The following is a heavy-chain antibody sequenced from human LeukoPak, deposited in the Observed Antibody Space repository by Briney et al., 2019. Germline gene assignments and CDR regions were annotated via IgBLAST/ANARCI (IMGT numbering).Heavy chain of an antibody. CDR1: GFTVSSNY. D-gene: IGHD3-10*01. V-gene: IGHV3-53*01. J-gene: IGHJ4*02. CDR3: ARDHLWFGELNY. CDR2: IHSGGDT. Sequence: GGSLRLSCAASGFTVSSNYMTWVRQAPGKGLEWVSVIHSGGDTYYADSVKGRFTISRDNSKNTLYLQMNSLRAEDTAVYYCARDHLWFGELNYWGQGTLVTVSS.